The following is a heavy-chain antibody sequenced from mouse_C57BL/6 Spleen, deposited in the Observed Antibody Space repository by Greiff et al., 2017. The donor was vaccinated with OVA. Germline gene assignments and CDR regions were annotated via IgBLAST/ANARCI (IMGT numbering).Heavy chain of an antibody. J-gene: IGHJ4*01. D-gene: IGHD2-14*01. CDR2: IYPGDGDT. CDR1: GYAFSSYW. V-gene: IGHV1-80*01. Sequence: QVHVKQSGAELVKPGASVKISCKASGYAFSSYWMNWVKQRPGKGLEWIGQIYPGDGDTNYNGKFKGKATLTADKSSSTAYMQHSSLTSEDSAVYFCARSYYRKKGMYDWGQGTSVTVSS. CDR3: ARSYYRKKGMYD.